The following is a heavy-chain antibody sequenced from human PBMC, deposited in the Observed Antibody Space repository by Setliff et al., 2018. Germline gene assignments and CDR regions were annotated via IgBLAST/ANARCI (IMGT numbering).Heavy chain of an antibody. CDR2: IHHSGKA. CDR1: DFSISSGYY. CDR3: ARAHTWSLPNDNSGYPGWFDP. J-gene: IGHJ5*02. V-gene: IGHV4-38-2*01. D-gene: IGHD3-22*01. Sequence: PSETLSLTCAVSDFSISSGYYWGWIRQPPGKGLEWIVNIHHSGKAYYNPSLKSRVTMSVDTSKNHVSLKLSSVTAADTAVYYCARAHTWSLPNDNSGYPGWFDPWGQGTLVTVSS.